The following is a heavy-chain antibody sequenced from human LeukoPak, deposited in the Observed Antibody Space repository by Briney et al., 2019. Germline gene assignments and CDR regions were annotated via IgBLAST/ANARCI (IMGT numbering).Heavy chain of an antibody. D-gene: IGHD3-16*01. V-gene: IGHV4-59*11. J-gene: IGHJ4*02. CDR2: IYYSGST. Sequence: PSETLSLTCTVSGGSISSHYWSWIRQPPGKGLEWIGYIYYSGSTNYNPSLKSRVTISVDTSKNQFSLKLSSVTAADTAVYYCARDNPMITSLDYWGQGTLVTVSS. CDR3: ARDNPMITSLDY. CDR1: GGSISSHY.